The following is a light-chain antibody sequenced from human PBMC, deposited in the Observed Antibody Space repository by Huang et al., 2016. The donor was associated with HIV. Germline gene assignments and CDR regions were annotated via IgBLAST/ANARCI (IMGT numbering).Light chain of an antibody. CDR2: DVS. CDR3: QHYSSFPWT. V-gene: IGKV1-5*01. CDR1: QSISPY. J-gene: IGKJ1*01. Sequence: DIQMTQSPSTLSASVGDRVTITCRASQSISPYLAWYQQKPGKAPELLIYDVSTLESGVQSTFSGSGSGTEFTLTITSLQPDNFATYYCQHYSSFPWTFGQGTRVEL.